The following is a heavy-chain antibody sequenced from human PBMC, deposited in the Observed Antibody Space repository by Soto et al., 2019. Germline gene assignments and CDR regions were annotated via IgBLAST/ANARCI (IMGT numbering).Heavy chain of an antibody. J-gene: IGHJ6*02. Sequence: GGPLRLSSTAPGFTFSSYALSWVRQAPGKGLEWVPAISGSGGSTYYADSVKGRFTISRDNSKNTLYLQMNSLRAEDTAVYYCAKILSDIVVVVAVYYYYYGMDVWGQGTTVTVSS. CDR2: ISGSGGST. CDR1: GFTFSSYA. V-gene: IGHV3-23*01. D-gene: IGHD2-15*01. CDR3: AKILSDIVVVVAVYYYYYGMDV.